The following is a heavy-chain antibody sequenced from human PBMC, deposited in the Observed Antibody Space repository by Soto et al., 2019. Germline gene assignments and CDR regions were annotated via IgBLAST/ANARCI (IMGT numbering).Heavy chain of an antibody. D-gene: IGHD3-3*01. CDR1: GFTFSSYG. CDR3: AKAHTHYDFWSGSMPYGMDV. J-gene: IGHJ6*02. CDR2: ISYDGSNK. Sequence: GGSLRLSCAASGFTFSSYGMHWVRQAPGKGLEWVAVISYDGSNKYYADSVKGRFTISRDNSKNTLYLQMNSLRAEDTAVYYCAKAHTHYDFWSGSMPYGMDVWGQGTTVTVSS. V-gene: IGHV3-30*18.